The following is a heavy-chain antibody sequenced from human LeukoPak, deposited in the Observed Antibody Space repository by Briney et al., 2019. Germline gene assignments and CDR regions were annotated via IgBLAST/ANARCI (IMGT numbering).Heavy chain of an antibody. CDR2: INPSGGST. CDR1: GYTFTSYY. V-gene: IGHV1-46*01. Sequence: ASVKVSCKASGYTFTSYYMHWVRQAPGQGPEWMGIINPSGGSTSYAQKFQGRVTMTRDTSTSTVYMELSSLRSEDTAVYYCARETIVVVVAATLKFFDYWGQGTLVTVSS. J-gene: IGHJ4*02. CDR3: ARETIVVVVAATLKFFDY. D-gene: IGHD2-15*01.